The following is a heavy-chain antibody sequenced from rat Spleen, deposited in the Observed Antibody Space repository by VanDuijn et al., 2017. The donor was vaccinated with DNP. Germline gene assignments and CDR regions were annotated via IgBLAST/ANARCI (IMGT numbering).Heavy chain of an antibody. D-gene: IGHD1-1*01. CDR1: GFTFSNYG. V-gene: IGHV5S13*01. Sequence: EVQLVESGGGLVQPGRSLKVSCAASGFTFSNYGMAWVRQAPKKGLEWVASISKSGDNSYYRESVKGRFTISRDNAKSTLYLQMDSLRSEDTATYYCARWVRYFDSWGQGVMVTVSS. J-gene: IGHJ2*01. CDR3: ARWVRYFDS. CDR2: ISKSGDNS.